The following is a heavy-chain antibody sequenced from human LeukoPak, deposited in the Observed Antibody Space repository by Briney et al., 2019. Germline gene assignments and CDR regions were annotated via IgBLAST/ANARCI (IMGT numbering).Heavy chain of an antibody. D-gene: IGHD2-21*01. CDR1: GLTFSTYW. Sequence: GGSLRLSCAASGLTFSTYWMHWVRQAPGKGLEWVAFIRYDGSNKYYADSVKGRFTISRDNSKNTLYLQMNSLRAEDTAVYYCAKELEAYCGGDCYSNFDYWGQGTLVTVSS. CDR3: AKELEAYCGGDCYSNFDY. V-gene: IGHV3-30*02. J-gene: IGHJ4*02. CDR2: IRYDGSNK.